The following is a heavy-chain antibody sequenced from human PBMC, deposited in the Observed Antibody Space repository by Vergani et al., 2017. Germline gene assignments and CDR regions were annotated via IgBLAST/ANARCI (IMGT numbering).Heavy chain of an antibody. CDR1: GFTFSSYW. J-gene: IGHJ6*03. CDR3: ARCVGDYDFWSGYFPSYYYYYMDV. V-gene: IGHV3-7*01. D-gene: IGHD3-3*01. Sequence: EVQLVESGGGLVQPGGSLRLSCAASGFTFSSYWMSWVRQAPGKGLEWVANIKQDGSEKYYVDSVKGRFTISRDNDKNSLYLQMNSLRAEDTAVYYCARCVGDYDFWSGYFPSYYYYYMDVWGKGTTVTVSS. CDR2: IKQDGSEK.